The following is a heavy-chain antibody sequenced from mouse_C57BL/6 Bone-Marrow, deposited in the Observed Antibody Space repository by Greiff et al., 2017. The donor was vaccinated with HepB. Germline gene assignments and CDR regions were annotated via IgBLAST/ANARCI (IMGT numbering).Heavy chain of an antibody. Sequence: EVKLMESGGGLVQPKGSLKLSCAASGFSFYTYAMNWVRQAPGKGLEWVARIRSKSNNYATYYADSVKDRFTISRDDSESMLYLQMNNLKTEDTAMYYCVRQRKHYAMDYWGQGTSVTVSS. CDR2: IRSKSNNYAT. J-gene: IGHJ4*01. CDR1: GFSFYTYA. V-gene: IGHV10-1*01. CDR3: VRQRKHYAMDY.